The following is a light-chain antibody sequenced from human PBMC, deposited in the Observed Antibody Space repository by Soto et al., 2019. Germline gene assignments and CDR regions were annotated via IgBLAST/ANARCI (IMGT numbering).Light chain of an antibody. CDR1: QSVSSN. Sequence: EIVMTQSPATLSVSPGERATLFCRASQSVSSNFLAGYQQKPGQAPRLLIQGASTRATGIPARFSGSGSGTEFTLTISSLQSEDFAVYYCQQYSAWPLTFGGGTKVEIK. V-gene: IGKV3-15*01. CDR3: QQYSAWPLT. J-gene: IGKJ4*01. CDR2: GAS.